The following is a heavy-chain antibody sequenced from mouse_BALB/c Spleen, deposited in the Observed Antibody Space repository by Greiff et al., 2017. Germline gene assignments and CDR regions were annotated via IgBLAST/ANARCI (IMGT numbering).Heavy chain of an antibody. CDR1: GYTFTSYW. CDR2: INPSTGYT. Sequence: VQLQQSGAELAKPGASVKMSCKASGYTFTSYWMHWVKQRPGQGLEWIGYINPSTGYTEYNQKFKDKATLTADKSSSTAYMQLSSLTSEDSAVYYCAKGYYRDDGYYVDYWGQGTTLTVSS. CDR3: AKGYYRDDGYYVDY. D-gene: IGHD2-14*01. V-gene: IGHV1-7*01. J-gene: IGHJ2*01.